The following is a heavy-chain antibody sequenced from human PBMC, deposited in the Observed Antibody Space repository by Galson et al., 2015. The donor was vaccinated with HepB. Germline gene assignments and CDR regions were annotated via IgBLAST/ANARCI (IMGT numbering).Heavy chain of an antibody. V-gene: IGHV3-33*08. CDR1: GFTFSSYG. CDR2: IWYDGSNK. J-gene: IGHJ5*02. D-gene: IGHD6-19*01. Sequence: SLRLSCAASGFTFSSYGMHWVRQAPGKGLEWVAVIWYDGSNKYYADSVKGRFTISRDNSKNTLYLQMNSLRAEDTAVYYCARGVAKQWLVGNWFDPWGQGTLVTVSS. CDR3: ARGVAKQWLVGNWFDP.